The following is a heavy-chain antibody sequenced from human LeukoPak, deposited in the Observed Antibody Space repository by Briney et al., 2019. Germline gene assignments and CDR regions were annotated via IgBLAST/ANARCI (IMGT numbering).Heavy chain of an antibody. D-gene: IGHD5-12*01. J-gene: IGHJ4*02. V-gene: IGHV3-53*01. CDR3: VKEVVATIPPL. CDR2: IDTKGTRT. CDR1: GFTVSSNY. Sequence: GGSLRLSCVASGFTVSSNYMSWVRQAPGKGLEWVSGIDTKGTRTYYADSVKGRFTISRDNSKNTLFLQMNSLRAEDTAVYYCVKEVVATIPPLWGQGTLVTVSS.